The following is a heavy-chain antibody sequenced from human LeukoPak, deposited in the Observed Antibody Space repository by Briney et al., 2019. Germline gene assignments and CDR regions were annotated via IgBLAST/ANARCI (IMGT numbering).Heavy chain of an antibody. CDR3: ARREVYSSGWHWFDP. CDR1: GGTFSSYA. V-gene: IGHV1-69*01. Sequence: SVKVSCKASGGTFSSYAISWVRQAPGQGLEWMGGIIPTFGTANYAQKFQGRVTITADESTSTAYMELSSLRSEDTAVYYCARREVYSSGWHWFDPWGQGTLVTVSS. J-gene: IGHJ5*02. CDR2: IIPTFGTA. D-gene: IGHD6-19*01.